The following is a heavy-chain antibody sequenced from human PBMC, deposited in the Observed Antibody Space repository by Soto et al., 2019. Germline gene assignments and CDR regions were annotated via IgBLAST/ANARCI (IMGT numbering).Heavy chain of an antibody. J-gene: IGHJ4*02. Sequence: EVQLVESGGGLVQPGGSLRLSCAASGFTFSTYWMHWVRQAPGEGLVWVSRMDSGGTTINYADAVKGRFTISRDNAKKTLFLQMESRRGEENAGFFCATAGYYRFDFWGQGTLVTVSS. V-gene: IGHV3-74*01. D-gene: IGHD3-10*01. CDR1: GFTFSTYW. CDR2: MDSGGTTI. CDR3: ATAGYYRFDF.